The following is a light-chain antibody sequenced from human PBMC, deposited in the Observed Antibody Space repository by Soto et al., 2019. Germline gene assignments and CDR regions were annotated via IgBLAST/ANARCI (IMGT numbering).Light chain of an antibody. CDR2: AAS. V-gene: IGKV1-39*01. J-gene: IGKJ3*01. Sequence: DIQMTQSPSSLSASVGDRVTITCRASQSITTYLNWYQHKPGKAPKLLICAASSLPSGVPSRFSGSGSGTEFTLTISSLQPEDSATYYCQQGGSTPFTCGPGTKVDIK. CDR3: QQGGSTPFT. CDR1: QSITTY.